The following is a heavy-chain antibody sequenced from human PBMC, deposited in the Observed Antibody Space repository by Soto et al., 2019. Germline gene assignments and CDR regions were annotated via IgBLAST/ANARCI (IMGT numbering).Heavy chain of an antibody. V-gene: IGHV3-21*01. Sequence: PGGSLRLSCAASGFTFSSYGMHWVRQAPGKGLEWVASISSSGSFIYYADSVKGRFTISRGDAEKSLYLQMNSLRAEDTALYYCAREPEGIAAALDYWGQGTLVTVSS. CDR3: AREPEGIAAALDY. CDR2: ISSSGSFI. D-gene: IGHD6-13*01. J-gene: IGHJ4*02. CDR1: GFTFSSYG.